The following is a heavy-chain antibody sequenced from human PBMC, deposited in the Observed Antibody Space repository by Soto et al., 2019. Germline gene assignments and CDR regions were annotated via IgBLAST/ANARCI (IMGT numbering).Heavy chain of an antibody. V-gene: IGHV3-64*01. J-gene: IGHJ6*03. CDR1: GFTFSNYE. Sequence: EEQLVESGRGLVQPGGSLRLYCAASGFTFSNYEMRWVRQAPGKGLEYVSGISNNGAHTDYAKSVKGRFTISRDNSENTLYLQMGSLRAEDMALYYCARRGYGSRWPNVYMDVWGKGTTVTVSS. CDR2: ISNNGAHT. D-gene: IGHD6-13*01. CDR3: ARRGYGSRWPNVYMDV.